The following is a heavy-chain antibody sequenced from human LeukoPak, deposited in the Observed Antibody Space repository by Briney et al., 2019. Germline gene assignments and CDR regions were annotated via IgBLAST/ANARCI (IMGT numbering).Heavy chain of an antibody. CDR3: ARDRNGGSFDY. Sequence: GGSLRLSCAASGFIFSQYSMNWVRQAPGKGLEWVSFLIVGNGNQHYADSVKGRFTISRDDAKNSLYLQMNSLRAEDTAVYYCARDRNGGSFDYWGQGTLVTVSS. CDR1: GFIFSQYS. CDR2: LIVGNGNQ. J-gene: IGHJ4*02. D-gene: IGHD4-23*01. V-gene: IGHV3-48*01.